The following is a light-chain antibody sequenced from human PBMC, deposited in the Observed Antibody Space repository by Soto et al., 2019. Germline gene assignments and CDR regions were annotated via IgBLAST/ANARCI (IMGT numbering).Light chain of an antibody. Sequence: DIQMTQSPSSLSASVGDRVTITCRASESINRHLNWYQQKPGKAPKLLIYAASSLQNGVPSRFSGSGSGTDFTLNISNLQPEDFATYYCQQSYSTLSSTFGQGTRLEIK. J-gene: IGKJ5*01. CDR1: ESINRH. CDR2: AAS. V-gene: IGKV1-39*01. CDR3: QQSYSTLSST.